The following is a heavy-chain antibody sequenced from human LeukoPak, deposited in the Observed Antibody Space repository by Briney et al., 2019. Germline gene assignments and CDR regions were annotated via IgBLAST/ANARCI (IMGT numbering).Heavy chain of an antibody. Sequence: SETLSLTCAVYGGSFSGYYWSWIRQPPGKGLEWIGEINHSGSTNYNPSLKSRVTISVDTSKNQFSLKLSSVAAADTAVYYCARGLDYYGSGSYIAFWGQGTLVTVSS. CDR2: INHSGST. V-gene: IGHV4-34*01. CDR1: GGSFSGYY. D-gene: IGHD3-10*01. CDR3: ARGLDYYGSGSYIAF. J-gene: IGHJ4*02.